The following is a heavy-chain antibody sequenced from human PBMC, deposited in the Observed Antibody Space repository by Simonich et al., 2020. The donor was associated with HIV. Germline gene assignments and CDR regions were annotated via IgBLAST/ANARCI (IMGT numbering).Heavy chain of an antibody. CDR3: AKDRYSSSSGSFDY. V-gene: IGHV3-9*03. Sequence: EVQLVESGGGLVQPGRSLRLSCAASGFTFDDYAMHWVRQAPGKGLAWVSGISWNSGSIGYADSVKGRFTISRDNAKNSLYLQMNSLRAEDMALYYCAKDRYSSSSGSFDYWGQGTLVTVSS. D-gene: IGHD6-6*01. J-gene: IGHJ4*02. CDR2: ISWNSGSI. CDR1: GFTFDDYA.